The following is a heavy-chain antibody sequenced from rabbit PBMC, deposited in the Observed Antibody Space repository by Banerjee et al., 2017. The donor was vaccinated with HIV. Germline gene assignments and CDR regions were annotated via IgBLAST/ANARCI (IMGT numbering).Heavy chain of an antibody. V-gene: IGHV1S45*01. Sequence: QEQLVQSWGGLVQPGGSLKLSCKASGFDFSNYYMCWVRQAPGKGLEWIGCIGAGSSGRTVYASWAKGRFTISKTSSTTVTLQMTSLTAADTATYFCARETYNDYGNYNLWGPGTLVTVS. CDR1: GFDFSNYY. CDR2: IGAGSSGRT. CDR3: ARETYNDYGNYNL. J-gene: IGHJ4*01. D-gene: IGHD2-1*01.